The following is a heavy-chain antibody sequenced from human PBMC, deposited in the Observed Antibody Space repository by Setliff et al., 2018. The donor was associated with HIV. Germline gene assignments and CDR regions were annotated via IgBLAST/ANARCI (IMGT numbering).Heavy chain of an antibody. D-gene: IGHD6-19*01. CDR1: GFNFSNYS. J-gene: IGHJ4*02. Sequence: GGSLRLSCAASGFNFSNYSVNWVRQAPGKGLEWISYISHSTSTIYYADSVKGRFTISRDNAKNSLYLQMNSLRVEDTAVYYCARVVSSGWQVDYWGQGTLVTVSS. CDR2: ISHSTSTI. CDR3: ARVVSSGWQVDY. V-gene: IGHV3-48*01.